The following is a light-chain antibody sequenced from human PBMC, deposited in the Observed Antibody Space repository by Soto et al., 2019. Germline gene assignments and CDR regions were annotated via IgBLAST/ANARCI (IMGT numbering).Light chain of an antibody. CDR3: SSYAGTITPVL. J-gene: IGLJ2*01. CDR1: SSDIGNYNL. CDR2: EAT. V-gene: IGLV2-23*01. Sequence: QSALTQPASVSGSPGQSVTISCTGTSSDIGNYNLVSWYQQYPGKAPKLIIYEATKRPSGVSDRFSGSKSGNTASLTISGLQTEDEADHHCSSYAGTITPVLFGGGTKLTVL.